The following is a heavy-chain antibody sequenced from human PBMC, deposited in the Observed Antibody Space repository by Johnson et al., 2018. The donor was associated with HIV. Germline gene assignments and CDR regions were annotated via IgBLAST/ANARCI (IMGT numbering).Heavy chain of an antibody. J-gene: IGHJ3*02. CDR1: GFSFSSYG. D-gene: IGHD6-6*01. V-gene: IGHV3-NL1*01. CDR3: ARVYTSSFSHGAFDI. Sequence: QVQLVESGGVVVQPGGSLRLSCAASGFSFSSYGMHWVRQAPGKGLEWVSTIIGSGTTYYVDPVKGRFTISRDNSKNTLYLQMNSLRAEDTAVYYCARVYTSSFSHGAFDIWGQGTMVTVSS. CDR2: IIGSGTT.